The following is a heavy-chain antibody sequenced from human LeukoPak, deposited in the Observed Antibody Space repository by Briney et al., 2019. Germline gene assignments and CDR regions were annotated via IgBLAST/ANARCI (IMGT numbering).Heavy chain of an antibody. Sequence: PGGSLRLSCAASGFTFSTYGMHWVRQAPGKGLEWVSYISGSSSTIYYADSVKGRFTISRDNAKNSLYLQMNSLRAEDTAVYYCARRTVAGTYWYFDLWGRGTLVTVSS. D-gene: IGHD6-19*01. CDR2: ISGSSSTI. J-gene: IGHJ2*01. CDR3: ARRTVAGTYWYFDL. V-gene: IGHV3-48*01. CDR1: GFTFSTYG.